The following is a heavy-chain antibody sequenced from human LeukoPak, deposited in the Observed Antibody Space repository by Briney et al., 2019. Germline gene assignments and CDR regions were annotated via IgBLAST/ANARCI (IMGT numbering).Heavy chain of an antibody. CDR3: ARSTLGSSCRYYYYYMDV. CDR1: GGSFSGYY. J-gene: IGHJ6*03. CDR2: INHSGST. V-gene: IGHV4-34*01. D-gene: IGHD1-26*01. Sequence: SETLSLTCAVYGGSFSGYYWSWIRQPPGKGLECIGEINHSGSTNYNPSLKSRVTISVDTAKNQFSLKLSSVTDADTGVYYCARSTLGSSCRYYYYYMDVWGKGTTVTVSS.